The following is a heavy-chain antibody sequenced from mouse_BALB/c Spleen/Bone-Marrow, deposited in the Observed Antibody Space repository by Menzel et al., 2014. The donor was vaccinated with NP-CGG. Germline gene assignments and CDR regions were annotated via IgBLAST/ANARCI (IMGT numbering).Heavy chain of an antibody. V-gene: IGHV1S34*01. Sequence: LVKTGASVKISCKASGYSFTGYYMHWVKQSHGKSLEWIGYISCYNGATSYNKKIKGKATFTVDTSSSTAYMQFNSMTSEDSAVDYCARGGRIKSQAWFAYWGQGTLVTVSA. J-gene: IGHJ3*01. CDR3: ARGGRIKSQAWFAY. CDR2: ISCYNGAT. D-gene: IGHD1-1*01. CDR1: GYSFTGYY.